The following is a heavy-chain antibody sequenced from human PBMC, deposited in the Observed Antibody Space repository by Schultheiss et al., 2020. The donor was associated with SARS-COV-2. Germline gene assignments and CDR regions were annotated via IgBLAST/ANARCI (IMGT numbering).Heavy chain of an antibody. CDR1: GFTFTSSA. J-gene: IGHJ6*02. V-gene: IGHV1-8*02. CDR3: ARSGGGSIAAAGAYYYDGMDV. CDR2: MNPNSGNT. D-gene: IGHD6-13*01. Sequence: ASVKVSCKASGFTFTSSAMQWVRQATGQGLEWMGWMNPNSGNTGYAQKFQGRVTMTRNTSISTAYMELSSLRSEETAVYYCARSGGGSIAAAGAYYYDGMDVWGQGTTVTVSS.